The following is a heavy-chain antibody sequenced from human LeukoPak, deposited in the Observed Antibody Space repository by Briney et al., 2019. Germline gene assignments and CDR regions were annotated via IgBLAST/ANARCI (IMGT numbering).Heavy chain of an antibody. V-gene: IGHV3-15*01. J-gene: IGHJ4*02. CDR1: PFPFSNPW. CDR3: TTAAGSGSYRVFYY. Sequence: LRLSRAASPFPFSNPWLRWVPQAPGKALERPGRTKSKPDGGTTDYAAPVKGRFTNSRDDSKNTLYLQMNSLKTEDTAVYYCTTAAGSGSYRVFYYWGQGTLVTVSS. CDR2: TKSKPDGGTT. D-gene: IGHD3-10*01.